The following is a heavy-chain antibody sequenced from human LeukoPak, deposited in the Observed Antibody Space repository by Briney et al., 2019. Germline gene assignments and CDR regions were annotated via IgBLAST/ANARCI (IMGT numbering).Heavy chain of an antibody. Sequence: GGSLRLSCAASGFTFSSYAMSWVRQAPGKGLEWVSAISGSGGSTYYADSVKGRFTISRDNSKNTLYLQMNSLRAEDTAVYYCTTNPRYNWNPVDWGQGTLVTVSS. D-gene: IGHD1-20*01. J-gene: IGHJ4*02. CDR1: GFTFSSYA. V-gene: IGHV3-23*01. CDR2: ISGSGGST. CDR3: TTNPRYNWNPVD.